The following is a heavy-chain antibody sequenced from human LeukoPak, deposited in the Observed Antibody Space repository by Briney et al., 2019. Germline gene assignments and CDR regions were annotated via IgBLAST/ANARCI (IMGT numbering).Heavy chain of an antibody. J-gene: IGHJ4*02. CDR2: ISAYNGNT. D-gene: IGHD6-13*01. CDR1: GYTFTSYG. V-gene: IGHV1-18*01. CDR3: ARENLDIAAAGSGVDY. Sequence: ASVKVSCKASGYTFTSYGISWVRQAPGQGLEWMGWISAYNGNTNYAQKLQGRVTMTTDTSTSTAYMELRSLRSDDTAVYYCARENLDIAAAGSGVDYWGQGTLVTVSS.